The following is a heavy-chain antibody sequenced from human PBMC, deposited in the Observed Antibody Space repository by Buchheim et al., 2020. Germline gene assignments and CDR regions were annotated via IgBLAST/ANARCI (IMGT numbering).Heavy chain of an antibody. CDR2: IYDSGRT. D-gene: IGHD2-2*02. V-gene: IGHV4-30-4*01. CDR1: GGSISSGDYY. J-gene: IGHJ6*02. CDR3: ARYSMGVPAAIVYYYYGMDV. Sequence: QVQLQESGPGLVKPSQTLSLTCTVSGGSISSGDYYWSWIRQPPGKGLEWIGYIYDSGRTYYNPSLKSRVTISVDTSKNQFSLKLSSVTAADTAVYYCARYSMGVPAAIVYYYYGMDVWGQGTT.